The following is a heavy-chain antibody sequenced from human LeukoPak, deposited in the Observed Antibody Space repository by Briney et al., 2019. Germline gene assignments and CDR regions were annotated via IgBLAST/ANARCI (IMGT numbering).Heavy chain of an antibody. V-gene: IGHV3-30*02. CDR3: AKDWNP. CDR1: GFNFRSYG. CDR2: IRYDGSDK. D-gene: IGHD1-1*01. Sequence: PGGSLRLSCAASGFNFRSYGMHWVRQAPGKGLEWVAFIRYDGSDKYYADSVKGRLTISRDNSKDTLYLQMNSLRGEDTAVYYCAKDWNPWGQGTLVTVSS. J-gene: IGHJ5*02.